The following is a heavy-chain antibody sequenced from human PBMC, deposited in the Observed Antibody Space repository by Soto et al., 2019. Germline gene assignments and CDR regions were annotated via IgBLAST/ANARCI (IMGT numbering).Heavy chain of an antibody. CDR3: ITGYSSSWYLGGGY. CDR2: IRSKANSYAT. Sequence: EVQLVESGGGLVQPGGSLKLSCAASGFTFSGSAMHWVRQASGKGLEWVGRIRSKANSYATAYAASVKARFTISRDDSKNTAYLQMNSLKTEATAVYYCITGYSSSWYLGGGYWGQGTLVTVSS. V-gene: IGHV3-73*01. CDR1: GFTFSGSA. J-gene: IGHJ4*02. D-gene: IGHD6-13*01.